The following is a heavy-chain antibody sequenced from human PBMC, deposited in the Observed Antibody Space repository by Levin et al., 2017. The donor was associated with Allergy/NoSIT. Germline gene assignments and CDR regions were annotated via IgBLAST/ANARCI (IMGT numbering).Heavy chain of an antibody. D-gene: IGHD3-10*01. V-gene: IGHV1-8*01. Sequence: GESLKISCKASAYSFTSCDINWVRQATGQGLEWMGCMNPNSGHTDFALKFQGRVTMTTDTSINTVYMELSSLTSEDTAVYYCALRGGSGGLHYYYGLDVWGRGTTVTVSS. J-gene: IGHJ6*02. CDR3: ALRGGSGGLHYYYGLDV. CDR2: MNPNSGHT. CDR1: AYSFTSCD.